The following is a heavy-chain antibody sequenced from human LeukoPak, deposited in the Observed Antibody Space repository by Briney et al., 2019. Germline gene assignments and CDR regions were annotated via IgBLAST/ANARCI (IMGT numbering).Heavy chain of an antibody. CDR3: ARGSGSYDS. D-gene: IGHD1-26*01. Sequence: SETLSLTCTVSGGSISSDYWSWIRQPAGRGLEWLGHIYSSGSTNYNPFLKSRVTMSVDTSKNQFSLKLSSVTAADTAVYYCARGSGSYDSWGQGTLVTVSS. J-gene: IGHJ5*01. CDR1: GGSISSDY. CDR2: IYSSGST. V-gene: IGHV4-4*07.